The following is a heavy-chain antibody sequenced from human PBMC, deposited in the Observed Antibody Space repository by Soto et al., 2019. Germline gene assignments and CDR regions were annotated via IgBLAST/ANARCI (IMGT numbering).Heavy chain of an antibody. CDR3: KSEQPAPYYYYYYMDV. D-gene: IGHD2-2*01. CDR2: IRIKAYFGTT. V-gene: IGHV3-49*03. CDR1: GFTFGYYA. J-gene: IGHJ6*03. Sequence: EVQLVESGGGLVQPGRSLRLSCTASGFTFGYYAMSWFRQAPGNVLEWVGFIRIKAYFGTTEYAAYAKGRFTISRDDSTSIAYLQMHSLKTEDTAVYYCKSEQPAPYYYYYYMDVWGKGNTVNVSS.